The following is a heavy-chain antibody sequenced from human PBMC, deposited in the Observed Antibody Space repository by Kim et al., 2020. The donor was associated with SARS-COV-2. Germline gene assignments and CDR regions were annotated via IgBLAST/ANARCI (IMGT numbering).Heavy chain of an antibody. J-gene: IGHJ1*01. CDR2: ISPDANEK. D-gene: IGHD2-2*02. CDR1: GFPFSDYR. CDR3: VTDSSVRRYTDDYFQH. Sequence: GGSLRLSCVASGFPFSDYRMHWVRQAPGKGLEWVARISPDANEKFYADSVKGRFTISRDNSKNSQFLQMNSLRPEDTAVYYCVTDSSVRRYTDDYFQHWG. V-gene: IGHV3-30*04.